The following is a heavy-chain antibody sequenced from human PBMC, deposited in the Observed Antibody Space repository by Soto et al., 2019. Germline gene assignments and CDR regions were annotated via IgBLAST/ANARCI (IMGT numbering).Heavy chain of an antibody. Sequence: SQPLSLTCATSGDSVSSNSAAWNWIRQSPSRGLEWLGRTYYRSKWYNDYAVSVKSRITINPDTSKNQFSLQLNSVTPEDTAVYYCAQSSSWYGNYYYGMDVWGQGTTVTVSS. V-gene: IGHV6-1*01. CDR1: GDSVSSNSAA. CDR3: AQSSSWYGNYYYGMDV. J-gene: IGHJ6*02. D-gene: IGHD6-13*01. CDR2: TYYRSKWYN.